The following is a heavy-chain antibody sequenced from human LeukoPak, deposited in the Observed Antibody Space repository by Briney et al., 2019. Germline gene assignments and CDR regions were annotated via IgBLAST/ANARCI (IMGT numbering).Heavy chain of an antibody. CDR1: GFIFSDYW. D-gene: IGHD3-22*01. CDR3: ARDLGQYYDTSDNWFDP. Sequence: PGGSLRLSCVGSGFIFSDYWMSWLRQSPGKGLEWVANIKQDGSQRYYVDSVKGRFTISRDNAKNTLNLQMNSLRAEDTAVYYCARDLGQYYDTSDNWFDPWGQGTLVTVSS. CDR2: IKQDGSQR. V-gene: IGHV3-7*01. J-gene: IGHJ5*02.